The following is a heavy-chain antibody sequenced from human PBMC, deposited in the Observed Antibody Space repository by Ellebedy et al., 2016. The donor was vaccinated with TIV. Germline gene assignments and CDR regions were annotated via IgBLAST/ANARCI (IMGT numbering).Heavy chain of an antibody. CDR2: IYPGDSDA. J-gene: IGHJ6*02. D-gene: IGHD3-10*01. CDR1: GYIFTNYW. CDR3: ARQGTTLVRGVRALYFYSGMDV. V-gene: IGHV5-51*01. Sequence: GESLKISCKGSGYIFTNYWIGWVRQMPGKGLEWMGIIYPGDSDARYSPSFQRQVTISADKSINTAYLQWSSLRASDTAIYYCARQGTTLVRGVRALYFYSGMDVWGQGTTVTVTS.